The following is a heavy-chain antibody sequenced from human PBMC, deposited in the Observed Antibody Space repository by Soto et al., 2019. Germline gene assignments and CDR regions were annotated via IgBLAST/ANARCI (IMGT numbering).Heavy chain of an antibody. D-gene: IGHD2-8*01. J-gene: IGHJ4*02. CDR1: GGTFSSYA. Sequence: SVKVSCKASGGTFSSYAISWVRQAPGQGLEWMGGIIPIFGTANYAQKFQGRVTITADKSTSTAYMELSSLRSEDTAVYYCARDRQEAGVFDYWGQGTLVTVSS. V-gene: IGHV1-69*06. CDR3: ARDRQEAGVFDY. CDR2: IIPIFGTA.